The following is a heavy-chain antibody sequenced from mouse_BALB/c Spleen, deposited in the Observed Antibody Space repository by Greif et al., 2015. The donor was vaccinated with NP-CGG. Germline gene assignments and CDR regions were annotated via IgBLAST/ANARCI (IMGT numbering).Heavy chain of an antibody. V-gene: IGHV5-12-1*01. CDR3: ARYDGYYYCAMDY. D-gene: IGHD2-3*01. CDR1: GFAFSSYD. Sequence: EVKVVESGGGLVKPGGSLKLSGAASGFAFSSYDMSWVRQTPEKRLEWVAYISSGGGSTYYPNTVKGRFTISRDNAKNTLYLQMSSLKSEDTAMYYCARYDGYYYCAMDYWGQGTSVTVSS. CDR2: ISSGGGST. J-gene: IGHJ4*01.